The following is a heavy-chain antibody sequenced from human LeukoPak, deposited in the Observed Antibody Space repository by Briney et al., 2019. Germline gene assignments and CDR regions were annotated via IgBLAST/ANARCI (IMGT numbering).Heavy chain of an antibody. J-gene: IGHJ6*02. V-gene: IGHV1-18*01. CDR2: ISAYNGNT. Sequence: ASVTVSCTASGYTFTSYGISWVRQAPGQGLEWMGWISAYNGNTNYAQKLQGRVTMTTDTSTSTAYMELRSLRSDDTAVYYCARVPLYTYYYGMDVWGQGTTVTVSS. CDR1: GYTFTSYG. D-gene: IGHD3-16*01. CDR3: ARVPLYTYYYGMDV.